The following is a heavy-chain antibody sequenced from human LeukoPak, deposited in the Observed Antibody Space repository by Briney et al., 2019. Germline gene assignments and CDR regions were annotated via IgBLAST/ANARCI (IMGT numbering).Heavy chain of an antibody. CDR1: GFTFSSYA. D-gene: IGHD6-13*01. CDR3: AKDSDSSSWPPSIDY. V-gene: IGHV3-23*01. CDR2: ISGSGGST. J-gene: IGHJ4*02. Sequence: GASLRLSCAASGFTFSSYAMSWVRQAPGKGLEWVLAISGSGGSTYYADSVKGRFTISRDNSKNTLYLQMNSLRAEDTAVYYCAKDSDSSSWPPSIDYWGQGTLVTVSS.